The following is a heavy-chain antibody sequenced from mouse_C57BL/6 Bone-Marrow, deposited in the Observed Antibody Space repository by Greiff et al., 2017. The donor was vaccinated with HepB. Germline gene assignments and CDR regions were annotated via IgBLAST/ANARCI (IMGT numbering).Heavy chain of an antibody. CDR2: INSDGGST. V-gene: IGHV5-2*01. D-gene: IGHD1-1*01. Sequence: DVQLVESGGGLVQPGESLKLSCESNEYEFPSHDMSWVRKTPEKRLELVAAINSDGGSTYYPDTMERRFIISRDNTKKTLYLQMSSLRSEDPALYYCARWDYYYYAMDYWGQGTSVTVSS. CDR3: ARWDYYYYAMDY. J-gene: IGHJ4*01. CDR1: EYEFPSHD.